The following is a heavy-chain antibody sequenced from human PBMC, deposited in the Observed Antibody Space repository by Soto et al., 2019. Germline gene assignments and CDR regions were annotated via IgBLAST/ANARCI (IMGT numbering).Heavy chain of an antibody. V-gene: IGHV4-59*08. CDR3: ARGPYYDLIWNYYYMDV. CDR2: MYYSGST. J-gene: IGHJ6*03. Sequence: QVQLQESGPGLVKPSETLSLSCSVSGGSISGHYWSWVRQTPGKGLEWIGYMYYSGSTNYNPSLKSRVTNSVDTSKNHFSRRLTSVTAADTAVYYCARGPYYDLIWNYYYMDVWGKGTTVTVSS. CDR1: GGSISGHY. D-gene: IGHD3-16*01.